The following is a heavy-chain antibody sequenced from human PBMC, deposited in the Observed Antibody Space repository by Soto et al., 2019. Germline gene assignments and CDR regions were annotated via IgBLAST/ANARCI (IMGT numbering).Heavy chain of an antibody. CDR2: IYYSGST. CDR3: ARDGYCSSTSCLYGWFDP. J-gene: IGHJ5*02. V-gene: IGHV4-31*03. Sequence: SETLSLTCTVSGGSISSGGYYWSWIRQHPGKGLEWIGYIYYSGSTYYNPSLKSRVTISVDTSKNQFSLKLSSVTAADTAVYYCARDGYCSSTSCLYGWFDPWGQGTLVTVSS. D-gene: IGHD2-2*01. CDR1: GGSISSGGYY.